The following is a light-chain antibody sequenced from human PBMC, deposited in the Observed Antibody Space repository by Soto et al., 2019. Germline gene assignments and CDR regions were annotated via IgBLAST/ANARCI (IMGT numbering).Light chain of an antibody. CDR1: ENVSNNY. Sequence: EVVLTQSPGTLSLSPGERATLSCRASENVSNNYLAWYQQKPGQAPRLLIFGSSDRAAGIPDRFSGSGSGTDFTINISRLEPEDFAVYYCQQYGSSPPYTFGQGTKLEIK. V-gene: IGKV3-20*01. J-gene: IGKJ2*01. CDR3: QQYGSSPPYT. CDR2: GSS.